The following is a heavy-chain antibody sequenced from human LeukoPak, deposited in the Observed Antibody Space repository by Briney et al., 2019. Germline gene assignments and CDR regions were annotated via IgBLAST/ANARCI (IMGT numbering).Heavy chain of an antibody. CDR2: IYYTGRT. CDR3: ARLYYYDSSGPPL. V-gene: IGHV4-39*01. CDR1: GGSTSSSSYY. D-gene: IGHD3-22*01. Sequence: SETLSLTCTVSGGSTSSSSYYWGWIRQPPGKGLEWIGNIYYTGRTYYNPSLKSRVTISVDTSRNQFSLKLSSVSAADTAVYYCARLYYYDSSGPPLWGQGTLVTVSS. J-gene: IGHJ4*02.